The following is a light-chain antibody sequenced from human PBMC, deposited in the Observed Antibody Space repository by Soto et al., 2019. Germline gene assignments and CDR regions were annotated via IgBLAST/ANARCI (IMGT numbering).Light chain of an antibody. Sequence: EIVLTQSPATLSLSPGERATLSCRASQSVSSYLAWFQQKAGQAPRLLIYDASNRATGIPARFSGSGSGTDFTLTISSLEPEDFAIYFCQQRSNWPLTFGTGTKVDIK. CDR3: QQRSNWPLT. J-gene: IGKJ3*01. CDR1: QSVSSY. V-gene: IGKV3-11*01. CDR2: DAS.